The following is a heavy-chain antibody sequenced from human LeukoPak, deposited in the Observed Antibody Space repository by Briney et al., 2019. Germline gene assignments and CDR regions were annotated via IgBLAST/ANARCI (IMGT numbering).Heavy chain of an antibody. V-gene: IGHV3-74*01. D-gene: IGHD3-3*01. CDR2: ICTDGGSI. CDR3: AREGDFGGYFDY. CDR1: GFTFSTYC. Sequence: GGSLRLSCAASGFTFSTYCMHWVRQPPGKGLVWVSQICTDGGSIKYADSVGGRFTISRDNAKNTLYLQMNSLRAEDTAVYYCAREGDFGGYFDYWGQGTLVTVSS. J-gene: IGHJ4*02.